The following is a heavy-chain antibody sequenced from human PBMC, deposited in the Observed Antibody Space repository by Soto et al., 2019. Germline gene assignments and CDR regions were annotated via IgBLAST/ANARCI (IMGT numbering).Heavy chain of an antibody. J-gene: IGHJ6*02. CDR1: GFMFGTYW. Sequence: GGSLRLSCAAPGFMFGTYWMSWVRQAPGKGLEWVANIKHDGNEKYYADSVKGRFTASRDNVKNFLHLQMSSLRGDDTGVYFCVRATLSWGHYYFRGLDVWGQGTTVTVSS. V-gene: IGHV3-7*01. CDR2: IKHDGNEK. CDR3: VRATLSWGHYYFRGLDV. D-gene: IGHD3-22*01.